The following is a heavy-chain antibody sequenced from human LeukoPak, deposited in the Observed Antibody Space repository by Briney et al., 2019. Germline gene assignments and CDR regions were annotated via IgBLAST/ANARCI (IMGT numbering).Heavy chain of an antibody. CDR1: GDSVSSNSAA. CDR3: AREECGGPAAQPFDY. D-gene: IGHD2-2*01. J-gene: IGHJ4*02. V-gene: IGHV6-1*01. CDR2: TYYRSKWYN. Sequence: SQTLSLTCAISGDSVSSNSAAWNWSRRSPWGGLEWLGRTYYRSKWYNDYAVSVKSRITINPDTSKNQFSLQLNSVTPEDTAVYYCAREECGGPAAQPFDYWGQGTLVSVSS.